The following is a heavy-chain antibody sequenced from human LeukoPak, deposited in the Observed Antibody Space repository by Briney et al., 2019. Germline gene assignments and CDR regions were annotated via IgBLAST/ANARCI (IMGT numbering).Heavy chain of an antibody. D-gene: IGHD3-10*01. V-gene: IGHV1-3*01. CDR3: ASHSVLPWFGELYYFDY. CDR1: GYTFTSYA. CDR2: INAGNGNT. J-gene: IGHJ4*02. Sequence: ASVKVSCKASGYTFTSYAMHWVRQAPGQRLEWMGWINAGNGNTKYSQKFQGRVTITRDTSASTAYMELSSLRSEDTAVYYCASHSVLPWFGELYYFDYWGQGTLVTVSS.